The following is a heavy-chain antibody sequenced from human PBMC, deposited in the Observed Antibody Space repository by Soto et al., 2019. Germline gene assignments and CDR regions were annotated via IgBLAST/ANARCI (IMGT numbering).Heavy chain of an antibody. CDR3: ARVTNGGYEWN. CDR2: INPDGTTT. Sequence: EVQLVESGGGLVQPGGSLRLSCAASGFTFSSYWMHWVRHAPGKGLVWLSRINPDGTTTNYADSVKGRFTISRDNAKDTVYLQMNSLRAEDTAVYYCARVTNGGYEWNWGQGTLVTVSS. CDR1: GFTFSSYW. D-gene: IGHD5-12*01. J-gene: IGHJ4*02. V-gene: IGHV3-74*01.